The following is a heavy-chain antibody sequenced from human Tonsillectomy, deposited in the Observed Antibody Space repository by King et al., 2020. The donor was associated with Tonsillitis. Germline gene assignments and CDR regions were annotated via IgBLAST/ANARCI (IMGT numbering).Heavy chain of an antibody. CDR2: IYYSGST. J-gene: IGHJ5*02. Sequence: LQLQESGPGLVKPSETLSLTCTVSRGSISSSSYYWGWIRQPLGKGLEWIGSIYYSGSTYYNPSLKSRVTISVDTSKNQFSLKLSSVTAADTAVYYCARHESFYDFWSGTERGFDPWGQGTLVTVSS. CDR1: RGSISSSSYY. V-gene: IGHV4-39*01. D-gene: IGHD3-3*01. CDR3: ARHESFYDFWSGTERGFDP.